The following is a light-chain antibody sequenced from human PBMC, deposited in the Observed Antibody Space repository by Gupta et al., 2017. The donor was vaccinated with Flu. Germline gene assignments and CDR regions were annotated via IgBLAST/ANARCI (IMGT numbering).Light chain of an antibody. J-gene: IGKJ1*01. V-gene: IGKV1-39*01. CDR2: AAS. CDR3: QQGYGTPST. Sequence: DIHMIQSPSSLSASVGDRLTITCLVSQSISSYLDWYQQKPGKAPKLLIYAASSVQSGVPSRFSGSGSGTDFTLTISRLQPEDFATYYCQQGYGTPSTFGQGTKVEIK. CDR1: QSISSY.